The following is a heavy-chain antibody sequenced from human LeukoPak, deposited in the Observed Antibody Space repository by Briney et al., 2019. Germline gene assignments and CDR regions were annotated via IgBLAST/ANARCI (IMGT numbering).Heavy chain of an antibody. J-gene: IGHJ4*02. CDR1: GFTFSSFA. D-gene: IGHD6-19*01. V-gene: IGHV3-30-3*01. Sequence: GGSLRLSCSASGFTFSSFAMHWVRQAPGKGLEWVAVISYDANDKYYADSVKGRFTISRDNSKNTLYLQMNSLRAEDTAVYYCARDRGQWLVYFDYWGQGTLVTVSS. CDR3: ARDRGQWLVYFDY. CDR2: ISYDANDK.